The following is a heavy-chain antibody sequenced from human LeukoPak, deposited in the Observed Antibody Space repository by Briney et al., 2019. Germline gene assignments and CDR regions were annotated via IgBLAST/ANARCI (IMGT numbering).Heavy chain of an antibody. CDR3: VKDIASVVYCSGGTCYFDY. CDR1: GFTFYDYA. D-gene: IGHD2-15*01. Sequence: GRSLRLSCVASGFTFYDYAMHWVRHAPGKGLEWVAGVSWNSRNNMGYADSVKGRFTISRDNAKNSVYLQMNSLRSEDTALYYCVKDIASVVYCSGGTCYFDYWGQGTLVIVSS. CDR2: VSWNSRNNM. V-gene: IGHV3-9*01. J-gene: IGHJ4*02.